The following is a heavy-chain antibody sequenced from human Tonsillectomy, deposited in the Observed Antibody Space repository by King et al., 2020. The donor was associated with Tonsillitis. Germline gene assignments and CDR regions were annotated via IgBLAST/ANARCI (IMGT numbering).Heavy chain of an antibody. CDR1: GFSLSNTRVA. D-gene: IGHD3-9*01. Sequence: VTLKESGPVLVKPTETLTLTCTVSGFSLSNTRVAVSWIRQPPGKALEWLAHIFSNDEKSYSTSLKTRLTVSKDTSKSQVVLTMTNMDPVDTATYFCARGFVDTLTGDYSEDWGQGTLVTVSS. CDR3: ARGFVDTLTGDYSED. CDR2: IFSNDEK. J-gene: IGHJ4*02. V-gene: IGHV2-26*01.